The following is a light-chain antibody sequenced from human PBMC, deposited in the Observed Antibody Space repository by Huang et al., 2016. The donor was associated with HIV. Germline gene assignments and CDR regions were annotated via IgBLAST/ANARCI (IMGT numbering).Light chain of an antibody. V-gene: IGKV3-11*01. CDR3: QQRSNWPLT. J-gene: IGKJ4*01. CDR2: DAS. Sequence: EIVLTQSPATLSLSPGDRATLSCRANQSVTYYLAWYQQKPGRAPRLLIYDASNTATGIPARFSGRGSGTDFTLTISSLEPEDFAVYYCQQRSNWPLTFGGGTRVEIK. CDR1: QSVTYY.